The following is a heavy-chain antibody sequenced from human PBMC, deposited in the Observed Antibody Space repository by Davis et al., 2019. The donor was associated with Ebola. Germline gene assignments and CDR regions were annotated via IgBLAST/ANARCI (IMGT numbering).Heavy chain of an antibody. Sequence: GGSLRLSCAASGFTFSSYSMNWVRQAPGKGLEWVANIKQDGSEKYYVDSVKGRFTISRDNAKDSLYLQMNSLRAEDTAIYYCAKSNQWREYFDSWGQGTLVTVSS. CDR1: GFTFSSYS. J-gene: IGHJ4*02. CDR2: IKQDGSEK. D-gene: IGHD6-19*01. V-gene: IGHV3-7*03. CDR3: AKSNQWREYFDS.